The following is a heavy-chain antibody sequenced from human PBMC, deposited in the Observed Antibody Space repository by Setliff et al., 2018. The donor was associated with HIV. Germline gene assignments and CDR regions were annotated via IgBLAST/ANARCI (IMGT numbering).Heavy chain of an antibody. J-gene: IGHJ3*02. V-gene: IGHV4-39*02. CDR1: GGSISNSRYY. CDR2: MYDGGTP. Sequence: SETLSLTCTVSGGSISNSRYYWSWIRQPPGKGLEWIGNMYDGGTPHYNPSLKSRVTVSLDTSRNQFSLRLSSVTAADTAVFYCARAPPGIQNDAFDIWGQGAMVTVSS. CDR3: ARAPPGIQNDAFDI.